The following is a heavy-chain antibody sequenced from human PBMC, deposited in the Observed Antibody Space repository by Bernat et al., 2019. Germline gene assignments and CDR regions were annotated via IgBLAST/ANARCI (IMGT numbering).Heavy chain of an antibody. Sequence: EVQVVESGGGFVQPGGSLRLSCAASGFTFSIYTMSWVRQAPGKGLEWVSGISASGGSTYYADSVKGRFTISRDNSKNTLYLQMNSLRAEDTAVYSCATMVAASSSPKDYWGQGTLVTVSS. D-gene: IGHD2-15*01. J-gene: IGHJ4*02. CDR1: GFTFSIYT. CDR2: ISASGGST. CDR3: ATMVAASSSPKDY. V-gene: IGHV3-23*04.